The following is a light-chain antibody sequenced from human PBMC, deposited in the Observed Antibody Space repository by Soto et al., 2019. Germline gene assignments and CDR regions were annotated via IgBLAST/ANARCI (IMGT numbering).Light chain of an antibody. Sequence: QLVLTQPPSVSGAPVQRVTISCTGSKSNIGAGYDVHWYQQLPGTAPKLFIYENSNRHSGVPDRFSGSKSGTSASLAITGLQAEDEADYYCQSYDSSLRAWVFGGGTKLTVL. CDR1: KSNIGAGYD. CDR2: ENS. J-gene: IGLJ2*01. V-gene: IGLV1-40*01. CDR3: QSYDSSLRAWV.